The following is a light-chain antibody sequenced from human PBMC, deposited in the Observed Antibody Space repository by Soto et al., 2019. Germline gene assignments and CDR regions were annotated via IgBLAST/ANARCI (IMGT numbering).Light chain of an antibody. Sequence: IQMTQSPSKLFASVGDRANITCRASHLISSWLSWYQQKPGKDPKILIYKASRLERGVQSRFSGSESGTEFTLTITSLQADDFATYYCPPYDKYWTFGHGTKLDIK. V-gene: IGKV1-5*03. CDR3: PPYDKYWT. CDR1: HLISSW. CDR2: KAS. J-gene: IGKJ1*01.